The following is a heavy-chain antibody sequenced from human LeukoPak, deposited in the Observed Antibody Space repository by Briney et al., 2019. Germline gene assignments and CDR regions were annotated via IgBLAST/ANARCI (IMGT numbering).Heavy chain of an antibody. Sequence: GGSLRLSCTASGFTLSNYWMHWVRQAPGKGLVWVSRINSDGSSTSYADSVKGRFTISRDIPRNTLYLQMNSLRAEDTAVYYCARVATTSSKWSLDYWGYGTLVTVSS. CDR3: ARVATTSSKWSLDY. D-gene: IGHD2-2*01. V-gene: IGHV3-74*01. CDR1: GFTLSNYW. CDR2: INSDGSST. J-gene: IGHJ4*01.